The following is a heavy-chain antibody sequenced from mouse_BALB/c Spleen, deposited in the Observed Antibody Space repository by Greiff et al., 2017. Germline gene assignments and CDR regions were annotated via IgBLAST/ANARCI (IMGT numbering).Heavy chain of an antibody. CDR3: ARSPYDSAWFAY. CDR1: GFNIKDTY. J-gene: IGHJ3*01. CDR2: IDPANGNT. V-gene: IGHV14-3*02. Sequence: VQLKQSGAELVKPGASVKLSCTASGFNIKDTYMHWVKQRPEQGLEWIGRIDPANGNTKYDPKFQGKATITADTSSNTAYLQLSSLTSEDTAVYYCARSPYDSAWFAYWGQGTLVTVSA. D-gene: IGHD2-12*01.